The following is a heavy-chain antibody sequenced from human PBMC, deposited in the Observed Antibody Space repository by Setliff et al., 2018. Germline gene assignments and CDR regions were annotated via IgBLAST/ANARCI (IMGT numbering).Heavy chain of an antibody. CDR3: ARDVFPYHYEGAFDI. Sequence: ASVKVSCKASGGTFSSYGISWVRQAPGQGLEWMGGINPSSGRTSYARKFQGRVTMTRDTSTSTVYMDMSSLRSEDTAVYYCARDVFPYHYEGAFDIWGQGTMVTVSS. J-gene: IGHJ3*02. D-gene: IGHD3-22*01. CDR1: GGTFSSYG. V-gene: IGHV1-46*01. CDR2: INPSSGRT.